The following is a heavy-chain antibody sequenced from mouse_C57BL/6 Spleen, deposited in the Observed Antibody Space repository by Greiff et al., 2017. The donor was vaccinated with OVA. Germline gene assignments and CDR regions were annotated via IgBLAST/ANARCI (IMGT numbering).Heavy chain of an antibody. J-gene: IGHJ2*01. CDR2: IDPSDSYT. CDR1: GYTFTSYW. D-gene: IGHD2-4*01. Sequence: QVQLQQPGAELVKPGASVKLSCKASGYTFTSYWMQWVKQRPGQGLEWIGEIDPSDSYTNYNQKFKGKATLTVDTSSSTAYMQLSSLTSEDSAVYYCARRGVYYDYDHYCDYWGQGTTLTVSS. CDR3: ARRGVYYDYDHYCDY. V-gene: IGHV1-50*01.